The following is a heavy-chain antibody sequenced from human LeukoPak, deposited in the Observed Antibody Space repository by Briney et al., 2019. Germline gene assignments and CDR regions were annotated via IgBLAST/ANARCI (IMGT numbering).Heavy chain of an antibody. V-gene: IGHV1-8*01. J-gene: IGHJ5*02. CDR2: MNPNRGNT. CDR3: ARDPYPGIAAPQNNWFDP. Sequence: ASVKVSCKASGYTFTSYDINWVRQATGQGLEWMGWMNPNRGNTGYAQQFQGRVTMARNPSISTAYMELSSLRSDDTAVYYCARDPYPGIAAPQNNWFDPWGQGTLVTVSS. D-gene: IGHD6-13*01. CDR1: GYTFTSYD.